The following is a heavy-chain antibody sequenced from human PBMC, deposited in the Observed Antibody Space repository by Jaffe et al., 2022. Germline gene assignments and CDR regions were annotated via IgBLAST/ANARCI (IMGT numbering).Heavy chain of an antibody. CDR3: AKAPSNLYDFWSGSHNWFDP. CDR2: ISGSGGST. J-gene: IGHJ5*02. V-gene: IGHV3-23*01. CDR1: GFTFSSYA. Sequence: EVQLLESGGGLVQPGGSLRLSCAASGFTFSSYAMSWVRQAPGKGLEWVSAISGSGGSTYYADSVKGRFTISRDNSKNTLYLQMNSLRAEDTAVYYCAKAPSNLYDFWSGSHNWFDPWGQGTLVTVSS. D-gene: IGHD3-3*01.